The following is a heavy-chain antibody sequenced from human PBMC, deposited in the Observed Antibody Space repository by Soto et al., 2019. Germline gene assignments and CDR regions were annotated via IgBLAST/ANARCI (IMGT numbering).Heavy chain of an antibody. J-gene: IGHJ3*02. Sequence: EVQLVESGGGLVQPGGSLRLSCAASGFTFSSYWMSWVRQAPGKGLEWVANIKQDGSEKYYVDSVKGRFTISRDNAKNSLYLQMNRLRAEDTAVYYCASSYCGGDCYGPLDAFDIWGQGTMVTVSS. D-gene: IGHD2-21*01. CDR3: ASSYCGGDCYGPLDAFDI. CDR2: IKQDGSEK. V-gene: IGHV3-7*01. CDR1: GFTFSSYW.